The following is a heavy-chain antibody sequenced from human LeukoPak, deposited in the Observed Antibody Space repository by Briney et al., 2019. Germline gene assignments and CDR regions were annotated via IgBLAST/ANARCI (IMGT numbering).Heavy chain of an antibody. Sequence: SETLSLTCTVSGGSINSYYWSWIRRPPGKGLEWIGYIYYSGSTKYNPSLKSRVTISVDTSKNQFSLKLSSVTAADTAVYYCARAGSGWYKDYWGQGTLVTVSS. CDR1: GGSINSYY. CDR3: ARAGSGWYKDY. V-gene: IGHV4-59*01. J-gene: IGHJ4*02. CDR2: IYYSGST. D-gene: IGHD6-19*01.